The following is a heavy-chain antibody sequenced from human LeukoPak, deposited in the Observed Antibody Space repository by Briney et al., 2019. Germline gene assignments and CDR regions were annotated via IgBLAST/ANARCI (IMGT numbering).Heavy chain of an antibody. V-gene: IGHV1-18*01. CDR3: ARVRSPRISLDY. CDR2: ISAYNGNT. J-gene: IGHJ4*02. D-gene: IGHD2/OR15-2a*01. CDR1: GYTFTSYG. Sequence: ASVKVSCKASGYTFTSYGISWVRQAPGQGLEWMGRISAYNGNTNYAQKLQGRVTMTTDTSTSTAYMELRSLRSDDTAVYYCARVRSPRISLDYWGQGTLVTVSS.